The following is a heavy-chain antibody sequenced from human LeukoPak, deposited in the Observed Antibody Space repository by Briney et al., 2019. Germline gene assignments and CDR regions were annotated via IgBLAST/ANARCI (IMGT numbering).Heavy chain of an antibody. D-gene: IGHD3-10*01. J-gene: IGHJ4*02. CDR2: ISHSGST. V-gene: IGHV4-34*01. CDR3: ARQFGSGGNDY. Sequence: PSETLSLTCAVYGGSFSGYYWSWIRQPPGKGLEWIGEISHSGSTNYNPSLKSRVTISVDTSKNQFSLKLSSVTAADTAVYYCARQFGSGGNDYWGQGTLVTVSS. CDR1: GGSFSGYY.